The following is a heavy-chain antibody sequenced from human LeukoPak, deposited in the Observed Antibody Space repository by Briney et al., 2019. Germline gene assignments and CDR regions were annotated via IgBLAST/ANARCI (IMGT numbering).Heavy chain of an antibody. CDR1: GGSISSYY. D-gene: IGHD4-17*01. J-gene: IGHJ4*02. CDR3: ARLDDYGDYFDY. CDR2: IYYSGST. V-gene: IGHV4-59*08. Sequence: SETLSLTCTVSGGSISSYYWSWIRQPPGKGLEWTGYIYYSGSTNCNPSLKSRVTISVDTSKSQFSLKLSSVTAADTAVYYCARLDDYGDYFDYWGQGTLVTVSS.